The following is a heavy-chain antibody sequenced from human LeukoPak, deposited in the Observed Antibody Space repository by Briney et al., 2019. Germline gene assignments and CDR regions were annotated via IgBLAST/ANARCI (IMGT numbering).Heavy chain of an antibody. J-gene: IGHJ6*04. V-gene: IGHV4-34*01. Sequence: SETLSLTCGVSGGSFSSHYWTWIRQPPGKGLEWIGEINPRGSTNYNPSLESRVTVSAHTSRNQLSLRLPSVPAADSAVYFCARGLRQGSAWSWGPKEKSYQYMDVWGTGTTVIVSS. CDR3: ARGLRQGSAWSWGPKEKSYQYMDV. D-gene: IGHD6-19*01. CDR1: GGSFSSHY. CDR2: INPRGST.